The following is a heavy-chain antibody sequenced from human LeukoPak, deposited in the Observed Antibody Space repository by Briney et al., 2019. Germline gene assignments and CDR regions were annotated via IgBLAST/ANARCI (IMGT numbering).Heavy chain of an antibody. CDR2: INHSGST. V-gene: IGHV4-34*01. CDR1: GGSFSGYY. D-gene: IGHD5-18*01. CDR3: ARVVDTALQSNWFDP. Sequence: PSETLSLTCAVYGGSFSGYYWSWIRQPPGKELEWIGEINHSGSTNYNPSLKSRVTISVDTSKNQFSLKLSSVTAADTAVYYCARVVDTALQSNWFDPWGQGTLVAVSS. J-gene: IGHJ5*02.